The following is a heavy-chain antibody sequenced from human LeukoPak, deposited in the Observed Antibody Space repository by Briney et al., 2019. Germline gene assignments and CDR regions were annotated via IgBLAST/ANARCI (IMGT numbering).Heavy chain of an antibody. J-gene: IGHJ4*02. CDR2: ISGYNGKT. V-gene: IGHV1-18*04. CDR3: ARDETTVWPPYPCY. D-gene: IGHD1-14*01. CDR1: GYTFNSYY. Sequence: ASVKVSCKTSGYTFNSYYITWVRQAPGQGLEWMGWISGYNGKTSYARNLEGRVTMTTDTSTTTAYLELRSLTSDDTAIYYCARDETTVWPPYPCYWGQGTLVTVSS.